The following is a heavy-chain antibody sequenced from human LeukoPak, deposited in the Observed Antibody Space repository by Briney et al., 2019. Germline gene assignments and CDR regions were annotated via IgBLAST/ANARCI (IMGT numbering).Heavy chain of an antibody. CDR2: ISGSGGST. V-gene: IGHV3-23*01. D-gene: IGHD3-10*01. CDR3: AKDLKPSYYYGSGSYYNPGYFDY. J-gene: IGHJ4*02. Sequence: GSLGLSCAASGFTFSNHGMSWVRQAPGKGLEWVSAISGSGGSTYYADSVKGRFTISRDNSKNTLYLQMNSLRAEDTAVYYCAKDLKPSYYYGSGSYYNPGYFDYWGQGTLVTVSS. CDR1: GFTFSNHG.